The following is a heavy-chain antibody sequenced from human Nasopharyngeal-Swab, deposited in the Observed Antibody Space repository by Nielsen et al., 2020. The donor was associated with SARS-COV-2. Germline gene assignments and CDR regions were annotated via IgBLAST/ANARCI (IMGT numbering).Heavy chain of an antibody. CDR2: VRSKGNNYAT. CDR3: TRCGGGCYSGRDY. D-gene: IGHD2-21*02. V-gene: IGHV3-73*01. J-gene: IGHJ4*02. CDR1: GFTFSDSA. Sequence: GESLKISCAASGFTFSDSAIHWVRQASGKGLEWVGRVRSKGNNYATAYSASVKGRFIIFRDDPTSTAYLQMNSLKTEDTAMYYCTRCGGGCYSGRDYWGQGTLVTVSS.